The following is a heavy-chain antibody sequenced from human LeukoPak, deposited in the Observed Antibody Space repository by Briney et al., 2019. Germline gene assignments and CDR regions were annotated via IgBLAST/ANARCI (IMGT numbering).Heavy chain of an antibody. V-gene: IGHV1-2*02. Sequence: ASVKVSCKAPGYTFTDYYIHWVRQAPGQGLEWMGWINPNSGGTNYTQEFQGRVTMTRDTSISTAYLELNRLTSDDTAVYYCARVLARYGNLDYWGQGILVTVSS. CDR3: ARVLARYGNLDY. CDR1: GYTFTDYY. D-gene: IGHD1-14*01. J-gene: IGHJ4*02. CDR2: INPNSGGT.